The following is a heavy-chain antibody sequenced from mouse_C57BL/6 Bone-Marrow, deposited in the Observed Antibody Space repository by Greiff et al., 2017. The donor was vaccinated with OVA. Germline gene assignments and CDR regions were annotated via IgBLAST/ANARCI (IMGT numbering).Heavy chain of an antibody. CDR1: GFTFSNYW. CDR2: IRLKSDNYAT. CDR3: TGRIYYDYEDY. V-gene: IGHV6-3*01. J-gene: IGHJ2*01. Sequence: EVQRVESGGGLVQPGGSMKLSCVASGFTFSNYWMNWVRQSPEKGLEWVAQIRLKSDNYATHYAESVKGRFTISRDDSKSSVYLQMNNLRAEDTGIYYCTGRIYYDYEDYWGQGTTLTVSS. D-gene: IGHD2-4*01.